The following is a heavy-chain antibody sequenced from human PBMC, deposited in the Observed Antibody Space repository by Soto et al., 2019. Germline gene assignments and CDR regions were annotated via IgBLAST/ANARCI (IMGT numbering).Heavy chain of an antibody. V-gene: IGHV3-30-3*01. D-gene: IGHD6-19*01. CDR3: ASGGIGGWYGSYYFDY. Sequence: QVQLVESGEGVIEPGRSLRLSCAASGFTFSSYAMHWVRQAPGKGLAWVAVISYDGSNKYYAGSVKGRFTISRDNSKNTLYLHMNSLRAEDTAVYYCASGGIGGWYGSYYFDYWGQGTLVTVSS. CDR1: GFTFSSYA. J-gene: IGHJ4*02. CDR2: ISYDGSNK.